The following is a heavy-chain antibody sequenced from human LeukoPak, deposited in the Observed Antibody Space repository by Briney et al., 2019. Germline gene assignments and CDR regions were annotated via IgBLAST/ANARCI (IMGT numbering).Heavy chain of an antibody. Sequence: ASVKVSCKASGYTFTCYYMHWVRQAPGQGLEWMGWINPNSGGTNYAQKFQGRVTMTRDTSISTAYMELSRLRSDDTAVYYCARDYGVGATGIDYWGQGTLVTVSS. CDR1: GYTFTCYY. CDR3: ARDYGVGATGIDY. CDR2: INPNSGGT. J-gene: IGHJ4*02. D-gene: IGHD1-26*01. V-gene: IGHV1-2*02.